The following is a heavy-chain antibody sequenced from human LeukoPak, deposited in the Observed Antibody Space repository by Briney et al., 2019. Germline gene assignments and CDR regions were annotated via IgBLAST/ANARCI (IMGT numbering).Heavy chain of an antibody. CDR3: ARASFEAAGEPYFDY. J-gene: IGHJ4*02. CDR2: IYYSGST. CDR1: GGSISSSSYY. Sequence: SETLSLTCTVSGGSISSSSYYWGWIRQPPGKGLEWIGSIYYSGSTYYNPSLKSRVTISVDTSKNQFSLKLSSATAADTAVYYCARASFEAAGEPYFDYWGQGTLVTVSS. D-gene: IGHD6-13*01. V-gene: IGHV4-39*07.